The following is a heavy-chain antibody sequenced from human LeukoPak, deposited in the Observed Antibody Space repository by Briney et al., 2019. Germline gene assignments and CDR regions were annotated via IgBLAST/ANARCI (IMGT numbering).Heavy chain of an antibody. CDR1: GGTFSSSA. CDR3: ARDQGLTAPPPYGLDV. Sequence: ASVKVSCKTSGGTFSSSAITWVRQAPGRGLEWMGRIIPALNITSYAQKFQGRVTITADTSTSTAYMELSSLRSEETAVYYCARDQGLTAPPPYGLDVWGQGTTVTVSS. J-gene: IGHJ6*02. D-gene: IGHD5-18*01. CDR2: IIPALNIT. V-gene: IGHV1-69*04.